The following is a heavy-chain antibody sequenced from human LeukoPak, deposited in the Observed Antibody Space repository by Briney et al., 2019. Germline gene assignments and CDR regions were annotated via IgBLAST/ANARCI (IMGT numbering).Heavy chain of an antibody. CDR1: GGSISSSNW. J-gene: IGHJ4*02. V-gene: IGHV4-4*02. D-gene: IGHD3-22*01. CDR2: IYHSGST. Sequence: SGTLSLTCAVSGGSISSSNWWSWVRQPPGKGLEWIGEIYHSGSTNYNPSLKSRVTISVDKSKNQFSLKVNSVTAADTAVYYCARAHYYKTYFDYWGQGALVTVSS. CDR3: ARAHYYKTYFDY.